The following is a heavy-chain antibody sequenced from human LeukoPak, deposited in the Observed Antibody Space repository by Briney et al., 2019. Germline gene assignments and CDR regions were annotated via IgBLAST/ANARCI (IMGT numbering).Heavy chain of an antibody. J-gene: IGHJ5*02. CDR2: ISYDGSNK. CDR3: ARGSVQLWSQSTYNWFDP. Sequence: PGGSLRLSCAASGFTFSSYAMHWVRQAPGKGLEWVAVISYDGSNKYYADSVKGRFTISRDNSKNTLYLQMNSLRAEDTAVHYCARGSVQLWSQSTYNWFDPWGQGTLVTVSS. V-gene: IGHV3-30-3*01. D-gene: IGHD5-18*01. CDR1: GFTFSSYA.